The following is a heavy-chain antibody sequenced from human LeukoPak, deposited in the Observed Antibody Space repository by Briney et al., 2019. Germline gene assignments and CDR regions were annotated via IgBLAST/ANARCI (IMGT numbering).Heavy chain of an antibody. V-gene: IGHV3-11*04. CDR3: ARVRMTTVTVYYFDY. D-gene: IGHD4-17*01. CDR2: ISSSGSTI. CDR1: GFTFSDYY. J-gene: IGHJ4*02. Sequence: GGSLRLSCAASGFTFSDYYMSWIRQAPGKGLEWVSYISSSGSTIYYADSVKGRFTISRDNAKNSLYLQMNSLRAEDTAVYYCARVRMTTVTVYYFDYWGQGALVTVSS.